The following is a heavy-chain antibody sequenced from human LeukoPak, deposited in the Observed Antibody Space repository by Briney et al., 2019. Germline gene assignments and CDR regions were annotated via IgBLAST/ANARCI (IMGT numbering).Heavy chain of an antibody. V-gene: IGHV1-2*02. D-gene: IGHD6-13*01. CDR2: INPNSGGT. J-gene: IGHJ6*04. Sequence: ASVKVSCKASGYTFTGYYMHWARQAPGQGLEWMGWINPNSGGTNYAQKFQGRVTMTRDTSISTAYMELSRLRSDDTAVYYCAREWSDIVEQQLPTGLDVWGKGTTVTISS. CDR1: GYTFTGYY. CDR3: AREWSDIVEQQLPTGLDV.